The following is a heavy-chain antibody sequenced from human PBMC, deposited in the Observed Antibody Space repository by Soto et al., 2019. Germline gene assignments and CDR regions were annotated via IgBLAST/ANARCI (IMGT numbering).Heavy chain of an antibody. D-gene: IGHD6-19*01. CDR3: ARGRIAVAGEIY. J-gene: IGHJ4*02. Sequence: QVQLVQSGAEVKKPGASVKVSCKASGYTFTSYAMHWVRQAPGQRLEWMGWINAGNGNTKYSQKFQGRVTITRDPSASHAYMELSSLRSEDTAVYYCARGRIAVAGEIYWGQGTLVTVSS. V-gene: IGHV1-3*01. CDR1: GYTFTSYA. CDR2: INAGNGNT.